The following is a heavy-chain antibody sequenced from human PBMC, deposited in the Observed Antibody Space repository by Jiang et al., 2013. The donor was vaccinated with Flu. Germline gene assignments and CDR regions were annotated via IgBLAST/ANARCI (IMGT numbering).Heavy chain of an antibody. Sequence: KVSCKASGYTFTSYYMHWVRQAPGQGLEWMGIINPSGGSTSYAQKFQGRVTMTRDTSTSTVYMELSSLRSEDTAVYYCARDSLHDYGMDVWGQGTTVTASS. J-gene: IGHJ6*02. CDR2: INPSGGST. CDR3: ARDSLHDYGMDV. CDR1: GYTFTSYY. V-gene: IGHV1-46*01.